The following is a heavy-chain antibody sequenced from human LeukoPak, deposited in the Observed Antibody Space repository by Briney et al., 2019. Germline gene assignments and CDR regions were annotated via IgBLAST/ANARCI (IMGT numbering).Heavy chain of an antibody. V-gene: IGHV4-59*01. Sequence: SETLSLTCTVSGGSISSYYWSWIRQPAGKGLEWIGYIYYSGSTNYNPSLKSRVTISVDPSKHQFSLKLSSVTAADTAVYSCAIGSTWVHCFDYWGQGTLVTVSS. CDR2: IYYSGST. D-gene: IGHD6-13*01. J-gene: IGHJ4*02. CDR1: GGSISSYY. CDR3: AIGSTWVHCFDY.